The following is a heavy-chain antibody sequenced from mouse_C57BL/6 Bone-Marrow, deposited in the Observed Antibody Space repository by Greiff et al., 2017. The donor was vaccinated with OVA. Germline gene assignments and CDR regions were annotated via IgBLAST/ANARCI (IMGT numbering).Heavy chain of an antibody. CDR1: GYTFTSYW. J-gene: IGHJ3*01. V-gene: IGHV1-69*01. Sequence: QVQLQQPGAELVLPGASVKLSCTASGYTFTSYWMHWVNQSPGQGLEWIGEIDTSDSYTNYNQQFQGKSTLTVDKASSTAYMQLSSQTSADSAVYYCARDPAWFAYWGQGTLVTVSA. CDR2: IDTSDSYT. CDR3: ARDPAWFAY.